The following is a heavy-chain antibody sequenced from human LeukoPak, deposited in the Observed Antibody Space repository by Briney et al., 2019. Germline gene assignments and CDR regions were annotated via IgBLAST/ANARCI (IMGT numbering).Heavy chain of an antibody. V-gene: IGHV4-59*01. CDR1: GGSISNNY. J-gene: IGHJ4*02. CDR3: ARAAAGTALFDY. D-gene: IGHD6-13*01. Sequence: SETLSLTCTVSGGSISNNYWSWIRQAPGKELEWIGYIYFSGYTDYNPSLKSRVTISVDTSKNQFSLNVSSVTVADTAVYYCARAAAGTALFDYWGQGTLVTVS. CDR2: IYFSGYT.